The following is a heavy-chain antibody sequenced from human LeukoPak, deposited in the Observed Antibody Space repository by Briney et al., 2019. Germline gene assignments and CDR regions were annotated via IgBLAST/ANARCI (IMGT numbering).Heavy chain of an antibody. J-gene: IGHJ4*02. V-gene: IGHV4-4*07. CDR1: GGSISSYY. CDR3: ARPGDFWSGSYFDY. D-gene: IGHD3-3*01. Sequence: SETLPLTCTVSGGSISSYYWSWIRQPAGKGLEWIGRIYSSGSTNYNPSLKSRVTLSVDTSKNQFSLKLTSVTAADTAVYYCARPGDFWSGSYFDYWGQGTLVTVSS. CDR2: IYSSGST.